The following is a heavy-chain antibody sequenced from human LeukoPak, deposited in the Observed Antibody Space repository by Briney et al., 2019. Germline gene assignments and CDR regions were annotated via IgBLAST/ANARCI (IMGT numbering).Heavy chain of an antibody. J-gene: IGHJ6*03. V-gene: IGHV3-48*04. CDR2: ISSSGSTI. Sequence: GGSLRLSCAASGFTFSSYSMNWVRQAPGKGLEWVSYISSSGSTIYYADSVKGRFTISRDNAKNSLYLQMNSLRAEDTAVYYCAKNEVILTGPGQGGMDVWGKGTTVTISS. CDR1: GFTFSSYS. CDR3: AKNEVILTGPGQGGMDV. D-gene: IGHD3-9*01.